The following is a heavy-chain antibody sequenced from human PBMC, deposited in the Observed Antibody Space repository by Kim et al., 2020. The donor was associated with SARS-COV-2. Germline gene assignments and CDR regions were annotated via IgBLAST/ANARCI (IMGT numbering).Heavy chain of an antibody. V-gene: IGHV3-48*02. CDR2: ISSSSSTI. CDR3: ARVVDDSSGYFVVTLDY. D-gene: IGHD3-22*01. CDR1: GFTFSSYS. Sequence: GGSLRLSCAASGFTFSSYSMNWVRQAPGKGLEWVSYISSSSSTIYYADSVKGRFTISRDNAKNSLYLQMNSLRDEDTAVYYCARVVDDSSGYFVVTLDYWGQGTLVTVSS. J-gene: IGHJ4*02.